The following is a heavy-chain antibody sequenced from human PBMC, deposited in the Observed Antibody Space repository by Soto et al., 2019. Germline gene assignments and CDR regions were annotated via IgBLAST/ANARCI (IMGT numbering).Heavy chain of an antibody. Sequence: QLQLQESGPGLVKPSETLSLTCTVSGGSISSSSYYWGWIRQPPGKGLEWIGSIYYSGSTYYNPSLKSRVTISVDTSKNQFSLKLSSVTAADTAVYYCARRSGASHFQENWFDPWGQGTLVTVSS. V-gene: IGHV4-39*01. J-gene: IGHJ5*02. CDR3: ARRSGASHFQENWFDP. D-gene: IGHD3-10*01. CDR2: IYYSGST. CDR1: GGSISSSSYY.